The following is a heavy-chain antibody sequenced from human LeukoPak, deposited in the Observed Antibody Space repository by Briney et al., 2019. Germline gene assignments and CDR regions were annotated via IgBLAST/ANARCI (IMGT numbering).Heavy chain of an antibody. D-gene: IGHD3-22*01. CDR3: ARVRRGYYSGAWYYFDY. CDR1: GFTFSSYG. V-gene: IGHV3-30*03. Sequence: QPGGSLRLSCAASGFTFSSYGMHWVRQAPGKGLEGVAVISYDGSNKYYADSVKGRFTISRDNSKNTLYLQMNSLRAEDTAVYYCARVRRGYYSGAWYYFDYWGQGTLVTVSS. J-gene: IGHJ4*02. CDR2: ISYDGSNK.